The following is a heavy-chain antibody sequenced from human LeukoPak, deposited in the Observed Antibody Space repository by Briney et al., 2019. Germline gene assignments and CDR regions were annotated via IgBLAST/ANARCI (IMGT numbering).Heavy chain of an antibody. CDR3: TRDEQEYCSSTSCHYYYGMDV. CDR1: GFTFGDYA. D-gene: IGHD2-2*01. CDR2: IRSKAYGGTT. J-gene: IGHJ6*02. V-gene: IGHV3-49*04. Sequence: PGGSLRLSCTASGFTFGDYAMSWVRQAPGKGLEWVGFIRSKAYGGTTEYAASVKGRFTISRDDSKSIAYLQMDSLKTEDTAVYYCTRDEQEYCSSTSCHYYYGMDVWGQGTTVTVSS.